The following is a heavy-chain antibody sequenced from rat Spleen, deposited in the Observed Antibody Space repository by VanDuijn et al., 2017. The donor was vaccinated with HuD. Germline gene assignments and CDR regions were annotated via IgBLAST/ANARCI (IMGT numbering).Heavy chain of an antibody. D-gene: IGHD1-7*01. Sequence: EVQLVESGGGLVQPGRSMRLYCAASGFTFSDYNMAWVRQAPKNGLEWVATLIYDGRRTYYRDSMKGRFTISRDNAKSTLYLQMDSLRSEESATYYCARRDYGYGFTYWGQGTLVTVSS. CDR3: ARRDYGYGFTY. J-gene: IGHJ3*01. CDR2: LIYDGRRT. CDR1: GFTFSDYN. V-gene: IGHV5-7*01.